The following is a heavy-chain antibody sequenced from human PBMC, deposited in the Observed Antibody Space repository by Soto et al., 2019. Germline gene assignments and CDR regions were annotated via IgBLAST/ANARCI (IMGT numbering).Heavy chain of an antibody. Sequence: GGSLRLSCAASGFTFSSYGMHWVRQAPGKGLEWVAVISYDGSNKYYADSVKGRFTISRDNSKNTLYLQMNSLRAEDTAVYYCAKDFLPPSMIVVVISPDYWGQGTLVTVSS. CDR3: AKDFLPPSMIVVVISPDY. J-gene: IGHJ4*02. V-gene: IGHV3-30*18. CDR1: GFTFSSYG. CDR2: ISYDGSNK. D-gene: IGHD3-22*01.